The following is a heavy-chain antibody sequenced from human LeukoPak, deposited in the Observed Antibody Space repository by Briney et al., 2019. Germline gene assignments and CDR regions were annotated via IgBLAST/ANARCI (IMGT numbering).Heavy chain of an antibody. CDR3: ARTYDFWSGYFLDY. CDR1: GGSISSYC. Sequence: SETLSLTCTVSGGSISSYCWSWIRQPPGKGLEWIGYIYYSGSTNYNPSLKSRVTISVDTSKNQFSLKLSSVTAADTAVYYCARTYDFWSGYFLDYWGQGTLVTVSS. V-gene: IGHV4-59*01. CDR2: IYYSGST. J-gene: IGHJ4*02. D-gene: IGHD3-3*01.